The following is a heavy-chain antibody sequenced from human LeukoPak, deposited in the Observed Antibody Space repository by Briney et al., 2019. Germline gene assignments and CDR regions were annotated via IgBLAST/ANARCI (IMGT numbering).Heavy chain of an antibody. CDR2: IKQDGSEK. V-gene: IGHV3-7*01. J-gene: IGHJ4*02. CDR3: ARGDDFWGSPADY. D-gene: IGHD3-3*01. Sequence: GGSLRLSCAASGFTFSSYWMSWVRQAPGKGLEWVANIKQDGSEKYYVDSVKGRCTISRDNAKNSLYLQMNSLRAEDTAVYYCARGDDFWGSPADYWGQGTLVTVSS. CDR1: GFTFSSYW.